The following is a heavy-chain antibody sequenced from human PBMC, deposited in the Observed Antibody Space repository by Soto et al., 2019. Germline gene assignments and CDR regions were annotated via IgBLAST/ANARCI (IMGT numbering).Heavy chain of an antibody. CDR3: AKASGDSGANAFDI. J-gene: IGHJ3*02. Sequence: QAELVESGGGVVQPGRSLRLSCAASGFTFSSYGMHWVRQAPGKGLEWVAVISYDGSNKYYADSVKGRFTISRDNSKNTLYLQMNSLRAEDTAVYYCAKASGDSGANAFDIWGQGTMVTVSS. CDR1: GFTFSSYG. D-gene: IGHD4-17*01. V-gene: IGHV3-30*18. CDR2: ISYDGSNK.